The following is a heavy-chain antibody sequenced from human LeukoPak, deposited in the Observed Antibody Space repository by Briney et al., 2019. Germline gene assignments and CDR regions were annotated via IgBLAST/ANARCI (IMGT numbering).Heavy chain of an antibody. CDR2: MNPNSGNT. V-gene: IGHV1-8*01. D-gene: IGHD2-15*01. Sequence: ASVKVSCKASGYTFTSYDINWVRQATGQGLEWMGWMNPNSGNTGYAQKFQGRVTMTRNTSISTAFMELSSLRSEDTAVYYCARAGGYCGRISCPYYFDYWGQGSLVAVSS. J-gene: IGHJ4*02. CDR3: ARAGGYCGRISCPYYFDY. CDR1: GYTFTSYD.